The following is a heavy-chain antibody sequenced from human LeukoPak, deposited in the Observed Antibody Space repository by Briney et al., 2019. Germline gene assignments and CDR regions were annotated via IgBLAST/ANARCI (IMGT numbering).Heavy chain of an antibody. V-gene: IGHV4-34*01. CDR3: ARGPSKTTVTTSSSYYWYFDL. CDR1: GGSFSGYY. D-gene: IGHD4-17*01. Sequence: PSETLPLTCAVYGGSFSGYYWSWIRQPPGKGLEWIGEINHSGSTNYNPSLKSRVTISVDTSKNQFSLKLSSVTAADTAVYYCARGPSKTTVTTSSSYYWYFDLWGRGTLVTVSS. CDR2: INHSGST. J-gene: IGHJ2*01.